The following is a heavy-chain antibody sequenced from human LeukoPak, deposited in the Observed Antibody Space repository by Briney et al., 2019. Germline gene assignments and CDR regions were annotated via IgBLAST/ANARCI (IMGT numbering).Heavy chain of an antibody. D-gene: IGHD1-20*01. CDR1: GFTFSSYA. V-gene: IGHV3-23*01. J-gene: IGHJ6*04. Sequence: GGSLTLSCAASGFTFSSYAMIWLRQAPGKGLVWVSAISGSGGSTYYADSVKGRFTISRDNSKNTLYLQMNSLRGEDTAVYYCAKYNWNYGMDVWGKGTTVTVSS. CDR3: AKYNWNYGMDV. CDR2: ISGSGGST.